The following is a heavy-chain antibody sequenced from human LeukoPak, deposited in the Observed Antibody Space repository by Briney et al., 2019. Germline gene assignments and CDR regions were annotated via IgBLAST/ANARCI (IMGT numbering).Heavy chain of an antibody. CDR2: ISDGGSTT. CDR3: ARDAGWGRLDS. D-gene: IGHD3-16*01. J-gene: IGHJ4*02. V-gene: IGHV3-74*01. Sequence: GGSLRLSCAASGFTFSSYWMHWVRQAPGKGLVWVSRISDGGSTTTYADSVKGRFTISRDNAKNTLYLQMNSLRVEDTGIYYCARDAGWGRLDSWGQGALVTVSS. CDR1: GFTFSSYW.